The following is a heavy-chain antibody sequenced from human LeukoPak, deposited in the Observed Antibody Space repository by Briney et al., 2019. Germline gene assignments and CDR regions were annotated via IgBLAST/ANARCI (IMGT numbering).Heavy chain of an antibody. CDR3: ASLTTVRGDGMDV. D-gene: IGHD3-10*01. Sequence: GGSLRLSCAASGFTFSSYSMNWVRQAPGKGLEWVSSISSSSSYIYYADSVKGRFTISRDNAKNSLYLQMNSLRAEDTAVYYCASLTTVRGDGMDVWGQGTTVTVSS. CDR1: GFTFSSYS. CDR2: ISSSSSYI. J-gene: IGHJ6*02. V-gene: IGHV3-21*01.